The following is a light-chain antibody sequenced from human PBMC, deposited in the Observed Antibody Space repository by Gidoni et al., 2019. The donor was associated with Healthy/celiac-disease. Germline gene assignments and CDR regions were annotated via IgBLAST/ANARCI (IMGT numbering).Light chain of an antibody. Sequence: EIVMTQSPATLSVSPGERATLSCRASQSVSSNLAWYQQKPGQAPRLLIYGASTRATGIPARFSGSGSGTEFTLTISSLQSEDFAVYYCQQYNKRSNTFGGGTKVEIK. J-gene: IGKJ4*01. CDR2: GAS. CDR1: QSVSSN. CDR3: QQYNKRSNT. V-gene: IGKV3-15*01.